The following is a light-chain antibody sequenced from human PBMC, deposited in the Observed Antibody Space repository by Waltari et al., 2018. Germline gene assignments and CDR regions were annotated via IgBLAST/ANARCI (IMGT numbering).Light chain of an antibody. V-gene: IGLV3-1*01. CDR2: QDT. Sequence: SYELTQPPSVSVSPGQTASITCSGDILGNKYASWYQQKPGQSPLLVIYQDTKRPSESPRRFPGTKSSRASTVTSAGTQAVEGADDYCQALGTGAWVFGGGTKLTVL. CDR3: QALGTGAWV. CDR1: ILGNKY. J-gene: IGLJ3*02.